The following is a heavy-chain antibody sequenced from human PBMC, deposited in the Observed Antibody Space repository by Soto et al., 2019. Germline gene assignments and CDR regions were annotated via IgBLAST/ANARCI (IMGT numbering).Heavy chain of an antibody. CDR1: KFTFGDYY. CDR2: ISSGGSTI. D-gene: IGHD1-26*01. J-gene: IGHJ3*02. Sequence: QVQLVESGGGLVKPGGSLRLSCAASKFTFGDYYMSWIRQAPGKGLEWVSGISSGGSTIYYADSMKGRFTISRDNAMNSLYLQMNNLRAEDTVVYYCAREVREAFDIWGQGTMVTVSS. CDR3: AREVREAFDI. V-gene: IGHV3-11*01.